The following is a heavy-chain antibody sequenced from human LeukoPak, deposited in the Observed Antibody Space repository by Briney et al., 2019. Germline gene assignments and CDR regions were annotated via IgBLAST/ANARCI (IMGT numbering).Heavy chain of an antibody. CDR2: ISYDGSNK. D-gene: IGHD3-3*01. CDR3: ARPPSITNPYFGMDV. Sequence: GGSLRLSCAASGFTFSSYGMHWVRQAPGKGLEWVAVISYDGSNKYYADSVKGRFTISRDNAKSSLYLQMNSLRAEDTAVYYCARPPSITNPYFGMDVWGQGTTVTVSS. V-gene: IGHV3-30*03. CDR1: GFTFSSYG. J-gene: IGHJ6*02.